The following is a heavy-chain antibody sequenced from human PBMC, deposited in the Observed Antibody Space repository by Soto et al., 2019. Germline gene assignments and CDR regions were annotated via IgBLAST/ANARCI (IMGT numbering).Heavy chain of an antibody. J-gene: IGHJ4*02. V-gene: IGHV1-69*13. CDR1: GGTFSSYA. D-gene: IGHD1-26*01. Sequence: SVKVSCKASGGTFSSYAISWVRQAPGQGLEWMGGIIPIFGTANYAQKFQGRVTITADESTSTAYMELSSLRSEDTAVYYCARGRRSGSYSPNFDYWGQGTLVTVSS. CDR2: IIPIFGTA. CDR3: ARGRRSGSYSPNFDY.